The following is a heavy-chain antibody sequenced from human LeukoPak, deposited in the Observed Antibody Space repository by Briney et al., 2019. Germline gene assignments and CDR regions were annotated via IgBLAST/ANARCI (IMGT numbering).Heavy chain of an antibody. V-gene: IGHV1-2*02. CDR1: GYTFTDYY. CDR2: VNPDTGAT. J-gene: IGHJ5*02. Sequence: ASVKVPCKASGYTFTDYYMHWVRQAPGQGLEWMGWVNPDTGATNSAQNFQGRVTMTRDTSISTVYMELSRLRSDDSAVYYCARENYGDGNWFDPWGQGTLVTVSS. D-gene: IGHD4-17*01. CDR3: ARENYGDGNWFDP.